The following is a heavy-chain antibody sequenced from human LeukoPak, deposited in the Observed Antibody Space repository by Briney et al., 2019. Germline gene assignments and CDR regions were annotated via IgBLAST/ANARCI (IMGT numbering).Heavy chain of an antibody. CDR2: IYYSGST. V-gene: IGHV4-39*01. CDR3: ASHDYSPNWFDP. J-gene: IGHJ5*02. D-gene: IGHD4-11*01. CDR1: GASVSSGSYY. Sequence: PSGTLSLTCSVSGASVSSGSYYWGWIRQPPGKGLEWIGSIYYSGSTYYNPSFKSRVTISVDTSKNQFSLELSSVTDADTAVYYCASHDYSPNWFDPWGQGTLVTVSS.